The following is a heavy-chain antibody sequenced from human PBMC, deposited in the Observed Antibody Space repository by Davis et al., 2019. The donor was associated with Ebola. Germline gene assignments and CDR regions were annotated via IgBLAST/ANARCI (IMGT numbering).Heavy chain of an antibody. D-gene: IGHD3-10*01. CDR1: GYTFTSYD. CDR3: ARGGTMVRGVIQNFDY. V-gene: IGHV1-8*01. J-gene: IGHJ4*02. CDR2: MNPNSGNT. Sequence: AASVKVSCKASGYTFTSYDINWVRQATGQGLEWMGWMNPNSGNTGYAQKFQGRVTITRDKSTSTAYMELSSLRSEDTAVYYCARGGTMVRGVIQNFDYWGQGTLVTVSS.